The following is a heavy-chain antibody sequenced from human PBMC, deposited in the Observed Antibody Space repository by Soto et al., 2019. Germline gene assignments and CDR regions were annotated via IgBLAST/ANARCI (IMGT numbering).Heavy chain of an antibody. D-gene: IGHD3-3*01. CDR2: FDPEDGET. Sequence: ASVKVSCKVSGYTLTELSINWVRQAPGKGLEWMGGFDPEDGETIYAQKFQGRVTMTEDTSTDTAYMELSSLRSEDTAVYYCATEIGDLLRFLEWSYYFDYWGQGTLVTAPQ. CDR1: GYTLTELS. J-gene: IGHJ4*02. CDR3: ATEIGDLLRFLEWSYYFDY. V-gene: IGHV1-24*01.